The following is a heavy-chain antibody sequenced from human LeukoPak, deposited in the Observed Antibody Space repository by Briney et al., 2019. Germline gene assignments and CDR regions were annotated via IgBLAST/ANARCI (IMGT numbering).Heavy chain of an antibody. CDR3: ARDFPPLRFLEWLSNNWFDP. CDR1: GFTLSHYW. V-gene: IGHV3-74*01. D-gene: IGHD3-3*01. Sequence: GGSLRLSCAASGFTLSHYWMHWVRQAPGKGLVWVSRINSDGSSTSYADSVKGRFTISRDNAKNTLYLQMNSLRAEDTAVYYCARDFPPLRFLEWLSNNWFDPWGQGTLVTVSS. J-gene: IGHJ5*02. CDR2: INSDGSST.